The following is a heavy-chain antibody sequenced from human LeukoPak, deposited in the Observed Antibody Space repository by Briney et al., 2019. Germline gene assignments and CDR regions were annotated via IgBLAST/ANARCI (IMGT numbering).Heavy chain of an antibody. V-gene: IGHV1-69*05. CDR3: ARVRHDYYDSSGYLFDY. D-gene: IGHD3-22*01. Sequence: SVRVSCKASGGTFSSYAISWVRQAPGQGLEWMGRIIPIFGTANYAQKFQGRVTITTDESTSTAYMELSSLRSEDTAVYYCARVRHDYYDSSGYLFDYWGQGTLVTVSS. J-gene: IGHJ4*02. CDR1: GGTFSSYA. CDR2: IIPIFGTA.